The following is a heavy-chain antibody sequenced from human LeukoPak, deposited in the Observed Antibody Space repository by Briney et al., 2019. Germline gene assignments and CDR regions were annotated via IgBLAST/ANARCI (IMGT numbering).Heavy chain of an antibody. CDR3: AKGNCRGTSCYSDY. D-gene: IGHD2-2*02. V-gene: IGHV3-23*01. CDR1: GFTFSNAW. J-gene: IGHJ4*02. CDR2: ISGSGGST. Sequence: GGSLRLSCAASGFTFSNAWMRWVRQAPGKGLEWVSGISGSGGSTYYADSVKGRFTIARDNSKNTLYLQMNSLRAEDTAVYYCAKGNCRGTSCYSDYWGQGTLVTVSS.